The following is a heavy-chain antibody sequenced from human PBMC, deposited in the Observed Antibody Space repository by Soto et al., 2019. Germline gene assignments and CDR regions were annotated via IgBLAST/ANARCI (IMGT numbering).Heavy chain of an antibody. V-gene: IGHV4-61*08. CDR3: ARHIPTTVTTMDFDY. CDR1: GGSISSGGYS. J-gene: IGHJ4*02. Sequence: PSETLSLTCAVSGGSISSGGYSWSWIRQPPGKGLEWIGYIYYSGSTNYNPSLKSRVTISVDTSKNQFSLKLSSVTAADTAVYYCARHIPTTVTTMDFDYWGQGTLVTVSS. CDR2: IYYSGST. D-gene: IGHD4-17*01.